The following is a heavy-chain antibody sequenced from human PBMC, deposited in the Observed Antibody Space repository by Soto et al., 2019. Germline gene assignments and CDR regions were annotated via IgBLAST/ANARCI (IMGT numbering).Heavy chain of an antibody. V-gene: IGHV4-39*01. Sequence: ETLSLTCTVSGGSISSSSYYWGWIRQPPGKGLEWIGSIYYSGSTYYNPSLKSRVTISVDTSKNQFSLKLSSVTAADTAVYYCAGIVATIWEDRYYYYMDVWGKGTTVTVSS. J-gene: IGHJ6*03. CDR3: AGIVATIWEDRYYYYMDV. CDR2: IYYSGST. D-gene: IGHD5-12*01. CDR1: GGSISSSSYY.